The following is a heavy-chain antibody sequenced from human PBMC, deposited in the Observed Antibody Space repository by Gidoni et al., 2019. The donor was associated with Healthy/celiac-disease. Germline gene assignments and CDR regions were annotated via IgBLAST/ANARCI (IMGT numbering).Heavy chain of an antibody. V-gene: IGHV3-23*01. CDR3: AKDIVRVEDIVVVVAATAVDY. J-gene: IGHJ4*02. CDR2: ISGSGGST. D-gene: IGHD2-15*01. CDR1: GFPFSCYA. Sequence: EVQLLESGGGLVRPGGSLRLPCAASGFPFSCYALRWDAQAPGKGREWVSAISGSGGSTYYADSVKGRFTISRDNSKNTLYLQMNSLRAEDTAVYYCAKDIVRVEDIVVVVAATAVDYWGQGTLVTVSS.